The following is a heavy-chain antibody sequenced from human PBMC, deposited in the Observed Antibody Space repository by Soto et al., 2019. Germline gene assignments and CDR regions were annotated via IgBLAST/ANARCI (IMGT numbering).Heavy chain of an antibody. V-gene: IGHV3-7*03. CDR2: IKQDGSEK. CDR1: GFTFSGYW. Sequence: LRLSCAASGFTFSGYWMSWVRQAPGKGLEWVANIKQDGSEKYYVDSVKGRFTISRDNAKNSLYLQMNSLRAEDTAVYYCARALQLGYCSSTSCSPEGAGMDVWGQGTTVTVSS. CDR3: ARALQLGYCSSTSCSPEGAGMDV. D-gene: IGHD2-2*01. J-gene: IGHJ6*02.